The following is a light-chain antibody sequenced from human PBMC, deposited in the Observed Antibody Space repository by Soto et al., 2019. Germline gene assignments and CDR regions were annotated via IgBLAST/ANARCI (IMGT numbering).Light chain of an antibody. CDR3: QQYSSSPFT. J-gene: IGKJ4*01. CDR1: QSVSNSY. V-gene: IGKV3-20*01. Sequence: EILLTQSPGTLSLSPGERATLSCRASQSVSNSYLAWYQQKPGQAPRLLIYGASSRTTGTPARFRASGSGTDFTLTISRLEPEDFAVYYCQQYSSSPFTFGGGTKVEVK. CDR2: GAS.